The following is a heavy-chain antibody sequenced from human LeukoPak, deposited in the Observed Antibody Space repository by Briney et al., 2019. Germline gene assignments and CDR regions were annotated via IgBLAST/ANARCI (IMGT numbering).Heavy chain of an antibody. D-gene: IGHD3-10*01. J-gene: IGHJ6*02. CDR1: GYSFTSYW. Sequence: LGESLKISCKDSGYSFTSYWITWVRQMPGKGLEWMGRIDPSDSYTNYSPSFQGHVTISADKSISTAYLQWSSLKASDTAMYYCARSTYGSGTYYSSYYYYYGMDVWGQGTTVTVSS. V-gene: IGHV5-10-1*01. CDR3: ARSTYGSGTYYSSYYYYYGMDV. CDR2: IDPSDSYT.